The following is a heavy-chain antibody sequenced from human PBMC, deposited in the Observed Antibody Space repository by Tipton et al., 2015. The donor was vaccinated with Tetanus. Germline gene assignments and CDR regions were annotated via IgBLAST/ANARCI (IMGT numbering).Heavy chain of an antibody. CDR2: IYYSGST. CDR3: AREVEYGSSGYYRYFDY. V-gene: IGHV4-59*01. Sequence: PGLVKPSETLSLTCTVSGGSISSYYWSWIRQPPGKGLEWIGYIYYSGSTNYNPSLKSRVTISVDTSKNQFSLKLSSVTAADTAVYYCAREVEYGSSGYYRYFDYWGQGPLVTVSS. J-gene: IGHJ4*02. D-gene: IGHD3-22*01. CDR1: GGSISSYY.